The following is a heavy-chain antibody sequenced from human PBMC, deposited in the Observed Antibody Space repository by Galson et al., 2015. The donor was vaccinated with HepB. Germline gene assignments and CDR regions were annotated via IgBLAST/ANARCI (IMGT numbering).Heavy chain of an antibody. CDR1: GFTFSSYS. J-gene: IGHJ4*02. CDR3: AVGVSAGLWVFDY. Sequence: SLRLSCAASGFTFSSYSMNWVRQAPGKGLEWVSSISSSSSYIYYADSAKGRFTISRDNAKNSLYLQMNSLRAEDTAVYYCAVGVSAGLWVFDYWGQGTLVTVSS. V-gene: IGHV3-21*01. D-gene: IGHD5-18*01. CDR2: ISSSSSYI.